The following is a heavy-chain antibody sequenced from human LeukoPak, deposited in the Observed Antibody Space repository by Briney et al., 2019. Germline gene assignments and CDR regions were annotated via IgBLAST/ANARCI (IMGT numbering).Heavy chain of an antibody. V-gene: IGHV3-30*18. Sequence: GGSLRLSCAASGFTFSSYGMHWVRQAPGKGLEWMAVISYDGSNKYYADSVNGRFTISRDNSKNKLYLQMHSLRAEDTAVYYCAKDLNYDILTGYYTPFDYWGQGTLVTVSS. CDR2: ISYDGSNK. CDR3: AKDLNYDILTGYYTPFDY. D-gene: IGHD3-9*01. J-gene: IGHJ4*02. CDR1: GFTFSSYG.